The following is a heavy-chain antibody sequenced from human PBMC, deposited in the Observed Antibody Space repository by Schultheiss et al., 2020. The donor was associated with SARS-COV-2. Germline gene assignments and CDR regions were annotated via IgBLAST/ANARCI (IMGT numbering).Heavy chain of an antibody. CDR3: ARHGYCSGGSCYPGGDYGMDV. J-gene: IGHJ6*02. V-gene: IGHV4-61*01. Sequence: SETLSLTCTVSGGSVSSGSYYWSWIRQPPGKGLEWIGEINHSGSTNYNPSLKSRVTISVDTSKNQFSLKLSSVTAADTAVYYCARHGYCSGGSCYPGGDYGMDVWGQGTTVTVSS. CDR1: GGSVSSGSYY. D-gene: IGHD2-15*01. CDR2: INHSGST.